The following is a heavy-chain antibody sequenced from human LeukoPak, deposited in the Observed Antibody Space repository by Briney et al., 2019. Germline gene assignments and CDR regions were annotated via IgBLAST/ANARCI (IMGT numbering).Heavy chain of an antibody. Sequence: GGSLRLSCTASGFTFGDYAMSWVRQAPGKGLEWVGFIRSKAYGGTTEYAASVKGRFTISRDDSRSIAYLQMNSLKIEDTAVYYCTRDGRPGYYDFWSGYYTGEDYYGMDVWGQGTTVTVSS. D-gene: IGHD3-3*01. J-gene: IGHJ6*02. CDR1: GFTFGDYA. CDR2: IRSKAYGGTT. V-gene: IGHV3-49*04. CDR3: TRDGRPGYYDFWSGYYTGEDYYGMDV.